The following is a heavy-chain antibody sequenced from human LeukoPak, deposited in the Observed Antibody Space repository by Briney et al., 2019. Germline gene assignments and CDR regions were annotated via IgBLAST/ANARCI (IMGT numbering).Heavy chain of an antibody. CDR1: GGSISSYY. CDR3: AGTQHGELDY. J-gene: IGHJ4*02. V-gene: IGHV4-4*07. D-gene: IGHD7-27*01. Sequence: SETLSLTCTVSGGSISSYYWIWVRQPAGKGLEWIGRIHTSGSTNYNPSLKSRVTMSLDTSKNQFSLKLTSVTAADTAVFYCAGTQHGELDYWGQGALVTVSS. CDR2: IHTSGST.